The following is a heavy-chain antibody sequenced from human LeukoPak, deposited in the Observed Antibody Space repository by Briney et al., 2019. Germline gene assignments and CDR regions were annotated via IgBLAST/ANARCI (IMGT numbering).Heavy chain of an antibody. CDR3: AKEGDYSNAAPEWGFDS. D-gene: IGHD4-17*01. Sequence: GGSLRLSCAASGFTFSIYARSWVRQAPGEGLEWVSGISGSSSHTLDADSVRGRFIISRDNTRNTLYLHMNSLRAEDTALYYCAKEGDYSNAAPEWGFDSWGQGTLVTVSS. J-gene: IGHJ4*02. CDR1: GFTFSIYA. V-gene: IGHV3-23*01. CDR2: ISGSSSHT.